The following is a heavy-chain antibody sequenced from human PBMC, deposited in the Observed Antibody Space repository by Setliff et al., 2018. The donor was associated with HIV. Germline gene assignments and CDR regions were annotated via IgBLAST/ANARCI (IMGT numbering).Heavy chain of an antibody. CDR1: GFTFSDYW. J-gene: IGHJ3*01. D-gene: IGHD3-3*01. V-gene: IGHV3-48*02. Sequence: GGSLRLSCTASGFTFSDYWMHWVRRGPGKGLEWVSYISSSSSSIYYGDSVKGRFTISRDNAKNSLDLEMHSLTDEDTAVYYCVRDPGGIFDAFDVWGQGTMVTVSS. CDR3: VRDPGGIFDAFDV. CDR2: ISSSSSSI.